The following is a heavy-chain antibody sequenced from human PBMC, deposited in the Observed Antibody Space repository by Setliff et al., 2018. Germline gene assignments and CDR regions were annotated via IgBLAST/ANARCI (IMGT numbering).Heavy chain of an antibody. J-gene: IGHJ6*02. CDR3: ARDRQWLVHGYYYYGMDV. CDR1: GYSISSGYY. D-gene: IGHD6-19*01. Sequence: PSETLSLTCTVSGYSISSGYYWGWIRQPPGKGLEWIGNMYHSGSVYYNPSLKSRVTISVDTSKNQFSLKVTSVTAADTAVYYCARDRQWLVHGYYYYGMDVWGQGTTVTVSS. V-gene: IGHV4-38-2*02. CDR2: MYHSGSV.